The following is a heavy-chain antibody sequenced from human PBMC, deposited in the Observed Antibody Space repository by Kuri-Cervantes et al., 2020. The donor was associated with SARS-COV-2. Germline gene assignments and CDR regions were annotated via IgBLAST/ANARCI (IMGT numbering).Heavy chain of an antibody. V-gene: IGHV1-69*13. CDR1: GGTFSSYA. D-gene: IGHD1-26*01. J-gene: IGHJ4*02. CDR3: GRVGGGHWELLYLDY. Sequence: SVKVSCKASGGTFSSYAISWVRQAPGQGLEWMGGIIPIFGTANYAQKFQGRVTITADESTSTAYMELSSLRSEDTAVYYCGRVGGGHWELLYLDYWGQGTLVTVSS. CDR2: IIPIFGTA.